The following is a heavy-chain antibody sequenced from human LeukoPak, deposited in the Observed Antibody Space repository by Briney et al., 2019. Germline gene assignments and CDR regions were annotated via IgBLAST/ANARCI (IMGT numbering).Heavy chain of an antibody. V-gene: IGHV4-59*01. CDR1: GGSIGSYY. CDR3: ARDPDYGGSCGGLGAFDI. CDR2: IYYSGST. J-gene: IGHJ3*02. Sequence: SETLSLTCTVSGGSIGSYYWSWIRQPPGKGLEWLGYIYYSGSTNYHPSLTSRVTISVDTSKNHFSLKLSSGTAADTAVYYCARDPDYGGSCGGLGAFDIWGQGTMVTVSS. D-gene: IGHD4/OR15-4a*01.